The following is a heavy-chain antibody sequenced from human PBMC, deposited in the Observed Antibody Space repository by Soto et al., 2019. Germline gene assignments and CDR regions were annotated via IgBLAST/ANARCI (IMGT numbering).Heavy chain of an antibody. CDR2: ISSSGSTI. J-gene: IGHJ3*02. D-gene: IGHD3-16*02. V-gene: IGHV3-48*03. Sequence: GGSLRLSCAASGFTFSSYEMNWVRQAPGKGLEWVSYISSSGSTIYYADSVKGRFTTSRDNAKNSLYLQMNSLRAEDTAVYYCARVVFGGVIVRRRAFDIWGQGTMVTVSS. CDR3: ARVVFGGVIVRRRAFDI. CDR1: GFTFSSYE.